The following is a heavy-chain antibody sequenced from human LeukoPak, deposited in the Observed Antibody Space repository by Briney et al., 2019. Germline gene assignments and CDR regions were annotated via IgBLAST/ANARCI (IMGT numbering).Heavy chain of an antibody. D-gene: IGHD3-9*01. V-gene: IGHV3-66*04. CDR1: GFTFSSYS. J-gene: IGHJ6*02. CDR2: LYSGGRT. Sequence: TGGSLRLSCAASGFTFSSYSMNWVRQAPGKGLEWVSVLYSGGRTNYADSVRGRFSISRDNSKNTMYLQMNSLRVEDTAVYYCAKLDILTGYSPYVWGRGTTVTVSS. CDR3: AKLDILTGYSPYV.